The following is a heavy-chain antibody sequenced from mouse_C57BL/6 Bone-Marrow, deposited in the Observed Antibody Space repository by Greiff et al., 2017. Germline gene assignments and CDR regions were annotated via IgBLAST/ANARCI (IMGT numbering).Heavy chain of an antibody. CDR3: ARDRDYGSSYVRFAY. V-gene: IGHV5-4*01. D-gene: IGHD1-1*01. J-gene: IGHJ3*01. Sequence: EVKLVESGGGLVKPGGSLKLSCAASGFTFSSYAMSWVRQTPEKRLEWVATISDGGSYTYYPDNVKGRFTISRDNAKNNLYLQMSHLKSEDTAMYYCARDRDYGSSYVRFAYWGQGTLVTVSA. CDR2: ISDGGSYT. CDR1: GFTFSSYA.